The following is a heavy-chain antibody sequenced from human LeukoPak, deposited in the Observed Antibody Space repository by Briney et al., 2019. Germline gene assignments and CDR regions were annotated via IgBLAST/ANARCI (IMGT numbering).Heavy chain of an antibody. J-gene: IGHJ4*02. V-gene: IGHV3-33*05. D-gene: IGHD7-27*01. Sequence: PGGSLILSCSASGFTFSTYGMQWVRQTPGKGLEWVAVIVSDGGRAHYGDSVRGRFTISRDNSKNTLYLQMNSLRAEDTAVYYCARDSITEDNSLDYWGRAILVTVSS. CDR2: IVSDGGRA. CDR3: ARDSITEDNSLDY. CDR1: GFTFSTYG.